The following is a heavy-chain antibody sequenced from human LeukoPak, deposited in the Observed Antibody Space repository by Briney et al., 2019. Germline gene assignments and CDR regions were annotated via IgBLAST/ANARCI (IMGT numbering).Heavy chain of an antibody. D-gene: IGHD3-16*01. CDR2: IWYDGSNK. Sequence: GGSLRLSCAASGFTFSSHGMHWVRQAPGKGLEWVAVIWYDGSNKYYADSVKGRFTISRDNSKNTLYLQMNSLRAEDTAVYYCAREYVWGSHDPVDYWGQGTLVTVSS. CDR3: AREYVWGSHDPVDY. V-gene: IGHV3-33*01. J-gene: IGHJ4*02. CDR1: GFTFSSHG.